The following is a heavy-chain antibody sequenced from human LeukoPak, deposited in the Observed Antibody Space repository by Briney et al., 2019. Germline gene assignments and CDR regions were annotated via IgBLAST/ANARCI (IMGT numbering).Heavy chain of an antibody. CDR1: GFNSSSDA. CDR3: ARGGMYGYSGYDYFDP. V-gene: IGHV3-30*04. J-gene: IGHJ4*02. CDR2: VSYDVSIN. Sequence: VVSLRFSCAASGFNSSSDAMRGGCQGPGKGLWWGAVVSYDVSINYYADSVKGRFTISRDNSKNPLFLQLTSLRAADTAVYYCARGGMYGYSGYDYFDPWGQGTLVTVSS. D-gene: IGHD5-12*01.